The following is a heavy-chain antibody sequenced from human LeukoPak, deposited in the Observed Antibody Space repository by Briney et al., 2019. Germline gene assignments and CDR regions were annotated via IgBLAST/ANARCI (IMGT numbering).Heavy chain of an antibody. CDR3: ARSTAMDHFDY. Sequence: QPGGSLRLSCAASGFTFSSYSMNWVRQAPGRGLEWVSYISSSSSTIYYADSVKGRFTISRDNAKNSLYLQMNSLRAEDTAVYYCARSTAMDHFDYWGQGTLVTVSS. V-gene: IGHV3-48*04. CDR2: ISSSSSTI. D-gene: IGHD5-18*01. CDR1: GFTFSSYS. J-gene: IGHJ4*02.